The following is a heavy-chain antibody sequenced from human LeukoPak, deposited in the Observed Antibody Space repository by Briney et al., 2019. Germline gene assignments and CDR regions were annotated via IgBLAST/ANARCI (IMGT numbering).Heavy chain of an antibody. D-gene: IGHD3-3*01. CDR3: AKDPQVYDPDV. V-gene: IGHV3-7*01. CDR1: GFTFSSYW. Sequence: GGSLRLSCAASGFTFSSYWMSWVRQAPGKGLAWVANIKQDGSEKYYVDSVEGRFTISRDNAKNSLYLQMNSLRAEDTAMYYCAKDPQVYDPDVWGKGTTVTVSS. CDR2: IKQDGSEK. J-gene: IGHJ6*04.